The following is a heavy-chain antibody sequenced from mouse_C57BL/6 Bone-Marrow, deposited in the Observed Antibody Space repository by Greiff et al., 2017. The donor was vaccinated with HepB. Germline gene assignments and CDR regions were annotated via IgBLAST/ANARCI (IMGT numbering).Heavy chain of an antibody. V-gene: IGHV1-18*01. CDR3: ARRGFTTVVANPYYFDY. D-gene: IGHD1-1*01. CDR1: GYTFTDYN. J-gene: IGHJ2*01. Sequence: EVKLQESGPELVKPGASVKIPCKASGYTFTDYNMDWVKQSHGKSLEWIGDINPNNGGTIYNQKFKGKATLTVDKSSSTAYMELRSLTSEDTAVYYCARRGFTTVVANPYYFDYWGQGTTLTVSS. CDR2: INPNNGGT.